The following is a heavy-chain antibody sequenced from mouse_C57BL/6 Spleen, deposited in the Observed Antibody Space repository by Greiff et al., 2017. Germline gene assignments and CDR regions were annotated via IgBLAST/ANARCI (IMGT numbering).Heavy chain of an antibody. J-gene: IGHJ2*01. D-gene: IGHD2-12*01. CDR3: ARGGYSAHYFDY. CDR2: ISSGGSYT. CDR1: GFTFSSYG. Sequence: VQLVESGGDLVKPGGSLKLSCAASGFTFSSYGMSWVRQTPDKRLEWVATISSGGSYTYYPDSVKGRFTISRDNAKNTLYLQMSSLKSEDTAMYYCARGGYSAHYFDYWGQGTTLTVSS. V-gene: IGHV5-6*01.